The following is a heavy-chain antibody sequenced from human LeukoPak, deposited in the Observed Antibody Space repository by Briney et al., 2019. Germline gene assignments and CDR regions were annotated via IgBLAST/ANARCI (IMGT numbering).Heavy chain of an antibody. CDR2: IYYSGST. CDR3: ARGRTYDSDPLDY. D-gene: IGHD3-22*01. J-gene: IGHJ4*02. CDR1: GGSISSGGYY. V-gene: IGHV4-31*03. Sequence: SQTLSLTCTVSGGSISSGGYYWSWIRQHPGKGLEWIGYIYYSGSTYYNPSLKSRVTISVDTSKNQFSLKLSSVTAADTAVYYCARGRTYDSDPLDYRGQGTLVTVSS.